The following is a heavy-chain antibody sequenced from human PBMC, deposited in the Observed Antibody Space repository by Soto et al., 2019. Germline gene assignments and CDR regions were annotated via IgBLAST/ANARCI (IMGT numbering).Heavy chain of an antibody. J-gene: IGHJ4*02. D-gene: IGHD6-19*01. CDR2: ISGSGGST. CDR3: AKDPATIAVAGTFDY. Sequence: EVQLLASGGGLVQPGGSLRLSCAASGFTFSTYGMSWVRQAPGKGLEWVSIISGSGGSTYYADTVKGRFTISRDNSKNTLYLQMNSLRAEDTAVYYCAKDPATIAVAGTFDYWGQGTLVIVSS. V-gene: IGHV3-23*01. CDR1: GFTFSTYG.